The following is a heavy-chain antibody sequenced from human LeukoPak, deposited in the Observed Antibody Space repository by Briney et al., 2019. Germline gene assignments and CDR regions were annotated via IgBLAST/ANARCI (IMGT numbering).Heavy chain of an antibody. CDR1: GGSFSGYY. J-gene: IGHJ6*03. Sequence: SETLSLTCAVYGGSFSGYYWSWIRRSPGKGLEWIGEINHSGSINYNPSLKSRVTISVDTSKNQSSLKLSSVTAADTAVYYCASSLYDSSGYYPLSYYYYMDVWGKGTTVTVSS. V-gene: IGHV4-34*01. CDR3: ASSLYDSSGYYPLSYYYYMDV. D-gene: IGHD3-22*01. CDR2: INHSGSI.